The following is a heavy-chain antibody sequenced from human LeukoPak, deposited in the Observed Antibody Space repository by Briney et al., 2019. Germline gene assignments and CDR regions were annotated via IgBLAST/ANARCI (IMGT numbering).Heavy chain of an antibody. CDR1: GFTFDDYA. Sequence: GGSLRLSCAASGFTFDDYAMHWVRQAPGKGLEWVSLISGDGGSTYYADSVRGRFTISRDNSKNSLYLQMNSLRTEDTALYYCAKDMPLWFGEYHYYYMDVWGKGTTVTVSS. CDR2: ISGDGGST. CDR3: AKDMPLWFGEYHYYYMDV. J-gene: IGHJ6*03. V-gene: IGHV3-43*02. D-gene: IGHD3-10*01.